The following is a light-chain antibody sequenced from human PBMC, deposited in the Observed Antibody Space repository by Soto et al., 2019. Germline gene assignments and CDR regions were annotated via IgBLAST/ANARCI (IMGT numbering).Light chain of an antibody. CDR1: DIGSKS. J-gene: IGLJ2*01. CDR3: HLWDSHSGHWV. V-gene: IGLV3-21*02. CDR2: DDS. Sequence: SYELTQPPSVSVAPGQTARITCGGNDIGSKSVHWYRQKPGQAPALVMYDDSDRPSGIPDRLSGSNSGGTATLTISRVEVGDEADYHCHLWDSHSGHWVFGGGTKLTVL.